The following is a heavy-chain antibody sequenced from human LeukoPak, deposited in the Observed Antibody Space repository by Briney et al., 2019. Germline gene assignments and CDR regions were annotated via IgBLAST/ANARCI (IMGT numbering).Heavy chain of an antibody. Sequence: ASVKVSCKASGGTFSSYAISWVRQAPGQGLEWMGRIIPILGIANYAQKFQGRVTITADKSTSTAYMELSSLRSEDTAVYYCARDVAPYYDFWSGYSIHFDYWGQGTLVTVSS. D-gene: IGHD3-3*01. CDR1: GGTFSSYA. J-gene: IGHJ4*02. CDR2: IIPILGIA. V-gene: IGHV1-69*04. CDR3: ARDVAPYYDFWSGYSIHFDY.